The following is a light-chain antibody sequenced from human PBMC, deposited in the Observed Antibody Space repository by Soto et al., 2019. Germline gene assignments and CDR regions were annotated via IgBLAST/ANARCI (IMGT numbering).Light chain of an antibody. CDR2: KAS. CDR1: QSISSW. J-gene: IGKJ2*01. CDR3: QQYNSYSLYT. V-gene: IGKV1-5*03. Sequence: DLQMTQSPSTLSASVGDRVTITCRASQSISSWLAWYQQKPGNAPKLLIHKASSLETGVPSRFSGSGSGTEFTLTISSLQPDDFATYYCQQYNSYSLYTFGQGTKLEIK.